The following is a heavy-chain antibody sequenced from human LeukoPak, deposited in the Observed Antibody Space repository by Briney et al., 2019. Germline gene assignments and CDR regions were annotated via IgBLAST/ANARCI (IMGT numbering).Heavy chain of an antibody. V-gene: IGHV3-48*03. D-gene: IGHD1-7*01. Sequence: GRSLRLSCAASGFTFSTYQMNWVRQAPGKGLEWVSYITSTGSNIYYADSVKGRFTISRDNAKNSVYLQMNSLRPEDTAVYYCARGNYAAISWGQGTLVTVSS. CDR3: ARGNYAAIS. J-gene: IGHJ5*02. CDR2: ITSTGSNI. CDR1: GFTFSTYQ.